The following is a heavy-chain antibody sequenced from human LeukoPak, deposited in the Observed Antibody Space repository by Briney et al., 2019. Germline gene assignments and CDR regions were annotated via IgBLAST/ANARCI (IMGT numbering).Heavy chain of an antibody. Sequence: GGSLRLSCAASGFTFSSYAMHWVRQAPGRGLEWVAVISYDGSNKYYADSVKGRFTISRDDSKKTLYLQMNSLRAEDTGVYYCAREGQPYNWFDPWGQGTLVTVSS. CDR1: GFTFSSYA. V-gene: IGHV3-30*01. J-gene: IGHJ5*02. CDR3: AREGQPYNWFDP. CDR2: ISYDGSNK. D-gene: IGHD6-13*01.